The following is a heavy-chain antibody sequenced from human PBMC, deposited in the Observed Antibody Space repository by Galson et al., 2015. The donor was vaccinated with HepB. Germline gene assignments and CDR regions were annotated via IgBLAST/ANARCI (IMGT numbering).Heavy chain of an antibody. D-gene: IGHD5-18*01. J-gene: IGHJ5*01. Sequence: ETLSLTCTVSGDSVTSGSYFWSWIRQPPGKGLEWIAYIYYSGSTNYNPSLKSRVTISVDTSKNQFSLKLTSVTAADTAVYYCARVPNVYSYGNNWFDSWGQGTLVTVSS. V-gene: IGHV4-61*01. CDR2: IYYSGST. CDR1: GDSVTSGSYF. CDR3: ARVPNVYSYGNNWFDS.